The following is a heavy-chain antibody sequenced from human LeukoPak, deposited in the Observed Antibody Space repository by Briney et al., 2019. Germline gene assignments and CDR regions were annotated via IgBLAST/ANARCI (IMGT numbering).Heavy chain of an antibody. CDR1: GYSFTTYW. Sequence: GESLKISCQGSGYSFTTYWIAWVRQMPGQGLEWMGIIYPGDSDTKYSPSFQGPVTISADKSINTAYLQWSSLKASDTAMYYCARGDSYYQYWGQGTLVTVSS. CDR2: IYPGDSDT. D-gene: IGHD2-21*01. CDR3: ARGDSYYQY. V-gene: IGHV5-51*01. J-gene: IGHJ4*02.